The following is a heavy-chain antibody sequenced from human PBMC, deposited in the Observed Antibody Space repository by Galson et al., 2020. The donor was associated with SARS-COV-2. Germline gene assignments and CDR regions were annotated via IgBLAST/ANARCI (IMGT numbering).Heavy chain of an antibody. Sequence: GESLKISCAASGFTFSSYAMSWVRQAPGKGLEWVSAISGSGGSPYYADSVKGRFTISRDNSKNTLYLQMNSLRAEDTAVYYCAKDPNPRLTMIVVVILDYWGQGTLVTVSS. V-gene: IGHV3-23*01. D-gene: IGHD3-22*01. CDR3: AKDPNPRLTMIVVVILDY. J-gene: IGHJ4*02. CDR2: ISGSGGSP. CDR1: GFTFSSYA.